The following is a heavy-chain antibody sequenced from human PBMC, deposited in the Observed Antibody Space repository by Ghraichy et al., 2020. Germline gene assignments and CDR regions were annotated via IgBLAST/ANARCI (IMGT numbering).Heavy chain of an antibody. J-gene: IGHJ6*02. Sequence: LSLTCAASGFTFSSYEMNWVRQAPGKGLEWVSYISSGGSTIYSADSVKGRFTISRDNAKNSLYLLMNSLRAEDTAVYYCARVYYYVGSGYSSMDVWGQGTTVTVSS. CDR3: ARVYYYVGSGYSSMDV. V-gene: IGHV3-48*03. D-gene: IGHD3-22*01. CDR1: GFTFSSYE. CDR2: ISSGGSTI.